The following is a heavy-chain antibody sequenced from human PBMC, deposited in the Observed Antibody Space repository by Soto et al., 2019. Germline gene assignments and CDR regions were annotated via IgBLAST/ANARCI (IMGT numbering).Heavy chain of an antibody. CDR2: ISSSSSYI. CDR1: GFTFSSYS. V-gene: IGHV3-21*01. Sequence: PGGSLRLSCAASGFTFSSYSMNWVRQAPGKGLEWVSSISSSSSYIYYADSVKGRFTISRDNAKNSLYLQMNSLRAEDTAVYYCARTRSGYYSDYFDYWGQGTLVTVSS. CDR3: ARTRSGYYSDYFDY. D-gene: IGHD3-22*01. J-gene: IGHJ4*02.